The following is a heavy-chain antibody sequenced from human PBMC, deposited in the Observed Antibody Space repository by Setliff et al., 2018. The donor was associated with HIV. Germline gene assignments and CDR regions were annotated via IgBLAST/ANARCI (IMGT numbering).Heavy chain of an antibody. J-gene: IGHJ4*02. V-gene: IGHV3-30*02. CDR3: AKDPFTSSWYGFDY. CDR1: GFIFDRYG. Sequence: PGGSLRPSCAASGFIFDRYGMHWVRQAPGKGLEWVALIWYDGSHETYADSVRGRFSISRDNSKNTLYLQMDSLRPEDTGFYYCAKDPFTSSWYGFDYWGQGALVTVSS. CDR2: IWYDGSHE. D-gene: IGHD6-13*01.